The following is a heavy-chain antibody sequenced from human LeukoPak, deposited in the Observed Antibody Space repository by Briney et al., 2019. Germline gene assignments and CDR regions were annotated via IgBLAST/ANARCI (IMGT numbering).Heavy chain of an antibody. Sequence: SETLSLTCTVSGGSISIYYRSWIRQPAGKGLEWIGHIHTNGRTDYNPSLKSRVTISVDKAKNQFSLKLTSVTTADTAVYYCAGDGYRTTWYYYWGQGTPVTVSS. CDR2: IHTNGRT. V-gene: IGHV4-4*07. J-gene: IGHJ4*02. CDR3: AGDGYRTTWYYY. D-gene: IGHD6-13*01. CDR1: GGSISIYY.